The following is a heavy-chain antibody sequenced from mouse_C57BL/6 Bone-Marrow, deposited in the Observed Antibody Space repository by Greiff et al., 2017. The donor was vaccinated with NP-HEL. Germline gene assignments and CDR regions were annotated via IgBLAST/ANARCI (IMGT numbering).Heavy chain of an antibody. CDR1: GYTFTSYW. Sequence: VQLQQSGAELAKPGASVKLSCKASGYTFTSYWMHWVKQRPGQGLEWIGYINPSSGYTKYNQKFKDKATLTADKSSSTAYMQLSSLTYEDSAVYYCATSLELGRRGFAYWGQGTLVTVSA. CDR2: INPSSGYT. V-gene: IGHV1-7*01. CDR3: ATSLELGRRGFAY. D-gene: IGHD4-1*01. J-gene: IGHJ3*01.